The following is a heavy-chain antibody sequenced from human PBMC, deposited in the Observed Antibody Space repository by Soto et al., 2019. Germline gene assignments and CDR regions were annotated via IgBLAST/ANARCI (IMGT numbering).Heavy chain of an antibody. CDR3: AGLGEFFSPPEWYFDL. CDR2: ISYDGSNK. Sequence: QVQLVESGGGVVQPGRSLRLSCAASGFTFSSYGMHWVRQAPGKGLEWVAVISYDGSNKYYADSVKGRFTISRDNSKNTLYLQMNSLRAEDTAVYYCAGLGEFFSPPEWYFDLWGRGTLVTVSS. D-gene: IGHD3-10*01. J-gene: IGHJ2*01. V-gene: IGHV3-30*03. CDR1: GFTFSSYG.